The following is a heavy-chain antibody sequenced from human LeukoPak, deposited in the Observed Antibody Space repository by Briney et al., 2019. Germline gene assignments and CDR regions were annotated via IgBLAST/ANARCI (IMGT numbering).Heavy chain of an antibody. V-gene: IGHV4-34*01. CDR3: ARRRIAARNFDY. J-gene: IGHJ4*02. D-gene: IGHD6-6*01. Sequence: PSETLSLTCAVYGGSFSGYYWSWIRQPPGKGLEWIGEINHSGSTNYNPCLKSRVTISVDTSKNQFSLKLSSVTAADTAVYYCARRRIAARNFDYWGQGTLVTVSS. CDR1: GGSFSGYY. CDR2: INHSGST.